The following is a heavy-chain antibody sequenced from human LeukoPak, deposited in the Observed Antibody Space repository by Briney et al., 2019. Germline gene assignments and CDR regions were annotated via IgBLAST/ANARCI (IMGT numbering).Heavy chain of an antibody. D-gene: IGHD3-16*01. CDR1: GGSISSSSYH. V-gene: IGHV4-39*01. Sequence: SETLSLTCTVSGGSISSSSYHWGWIRQPPGKGLEWIGSIYYSGSTYYNPSLKSRVTISVDTSKNQFSLKLSSVTAADTAVYYCAKGGPKPYYYYGMDVWGQGTTVTVSS. J-gene: IGHJ6*02. CDR3: AKGGPKPYYYYGMDV. CDR2: IYYSGST.